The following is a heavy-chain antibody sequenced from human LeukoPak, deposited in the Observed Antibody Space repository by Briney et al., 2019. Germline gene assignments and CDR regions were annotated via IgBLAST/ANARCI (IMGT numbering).Heavy chain of an antibody. D-gene: IGHD5-12*01. Sequence: GSLRPSCAASGFTFSSYWMSWVRQAPGKGLEWVANIKQDGSEKYYVDSVKGRFTISRDNAKNSLYLQMNSLRAEDTAVYYCARGSAYSGYDLDDAFDIWGQGTMVTVSS. J-gene: IGHJ3*02. CDR3: ARGSAYSGYDLDDAFDI. V-gene: IGHV3-7*01. CDR1: GFTFSSYW. CDR2: IKQDGSEK.